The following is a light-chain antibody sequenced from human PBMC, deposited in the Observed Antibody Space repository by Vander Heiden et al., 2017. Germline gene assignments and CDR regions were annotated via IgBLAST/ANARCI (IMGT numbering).Light chain of an antibody. CDR3: QQRSNWPPVIT. CDR1: QSVSSY. CDR2: DAS. Sequence: EIVLTQSPATLSLSPGERATLSCRASQSVSSYLAWYQQKPGQAPRLLIYDASNRATGIKARFSGSGYGTDFTLTISSREPEDFAVYYCQQRSNWPPVITFGQGTRMEIK. J-gene: IGKJ5*01. V-gene: IGKV3-11*01.